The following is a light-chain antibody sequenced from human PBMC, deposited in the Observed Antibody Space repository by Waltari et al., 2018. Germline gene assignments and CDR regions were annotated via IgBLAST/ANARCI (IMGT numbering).Light chain of an antibody. CDR2: WAS. CDR1: QSVLYRSKNKNY. V-gene: IGKV4-1*01. CDR3: QQYYSVPRT. Sequence: DIVMTQTPDSLAVSLGERATINCKSSQSVLYRSKNKNYLAWYQQKPGQSPMLVIYWASTRESGIPDRFSCSGSGTDFTLTISSLQAEDVAMYYCQQYYSVPRTFGQGTRLEIK. J-gene: IGKJ5*01.